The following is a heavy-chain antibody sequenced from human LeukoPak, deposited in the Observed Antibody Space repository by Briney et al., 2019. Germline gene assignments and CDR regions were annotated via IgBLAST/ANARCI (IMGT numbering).Heavy chain of an antibody. V-gene: IGHV4-31*03. Sequence: SETLCLTCTVSGGSISSGGYYWSWIRQHPGKGLESIGYIYYSGSTYYNPSLKSRVTISVGTSKNQFSLKLSSVTAADTAVYYCARGRAQITMVRGDRDWFDPWGQGTLVTVSS. CDR1: GGSISSGGYY. CDR2: IYYSGST. J-gene: IGHJ5*02. D-gene: IGHD3-10*01. CDR3: ARGRAQITMVRGDRDWFDP.